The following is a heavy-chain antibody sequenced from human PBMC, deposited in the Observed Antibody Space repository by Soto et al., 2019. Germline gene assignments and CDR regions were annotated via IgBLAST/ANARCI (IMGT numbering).Heavy chain of an antibody. V-gene: IGHV4-59*01. CDR3: AGRVDTAMVYYYYGMDV. J-gene: IGHJ6*02. CDR2: IYYSGST. CDR1: GGSISSYY. Sequence: PSETLSLTCTVSGGSISSYYWSSIRQPPGKGLEWIGYIYYSGSTNYNPSLKSRVTISVDTSKNQFSLKLSSVTAADTAVYYCAGRVDTAMVYYYYGMDVWGQGTTVTVSS. D-gene: IGHD5-18*01.